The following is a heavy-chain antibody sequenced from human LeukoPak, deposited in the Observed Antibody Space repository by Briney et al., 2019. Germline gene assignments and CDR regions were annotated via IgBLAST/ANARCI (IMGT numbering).Heavy chain of an antibody. CDR2: ISGSGNRT. V-gene: IGHV3-23*01. CDR3: ASAGYSYGAFFD. CDR1: GFIFGSYG. Sequence: GGSLRLSCAASGFIFGSYGMHWVRQAPGKGLEWVSAISGSGNRTFYADSVKGRFAISRDNSKSRVYLQMNSLRAGDTAVYYCASAGYSYGAFFDWGQGTLVTVSS. D-gene: IGHD5-18*01. J-gene: IGHJ4*02.